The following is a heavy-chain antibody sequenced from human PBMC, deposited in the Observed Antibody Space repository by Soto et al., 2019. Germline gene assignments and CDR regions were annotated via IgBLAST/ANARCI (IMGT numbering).Heavy chain of an antibody. V-gene: IGHV4-39*01. CDR1: GGSVCISRYY. Sequence: SESLWLSCTVSGGSVCISRYYWGWIRQPPGKGLEWIGSIYYSGSTYYNPPLKSRVTISVDTSKNQFSLKLSSVTAADTAVYYCARFGNWNRPVYWGQGTLVTVSS. J-gene: IGHJ4*02. CDR3: ARFGNWNRPVY. CDR2: IYYSGST. D-gene: IGHD1-1*01.